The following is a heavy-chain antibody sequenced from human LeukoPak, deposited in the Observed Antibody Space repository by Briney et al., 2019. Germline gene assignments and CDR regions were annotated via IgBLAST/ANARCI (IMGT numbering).Heavy chain of an antibody. CDR1: GGSISSYY. V-gene: IGHV4-59*08. CDR3: ARHYYGSGSLDY. CDR2: IYYSGST. J-gene: IGHJ4*02. Sequence: SETLSLTCTVSGGSISSYYWSWIRQPPGKGLEWIGYIYYSGSTNYNPSLKSRVTISVDTSKNQFSLKLSSVTAADTAVYYCARHYYGSGSLDYWGQGTLVTVSS. D-gene: IGHD3-10*01.